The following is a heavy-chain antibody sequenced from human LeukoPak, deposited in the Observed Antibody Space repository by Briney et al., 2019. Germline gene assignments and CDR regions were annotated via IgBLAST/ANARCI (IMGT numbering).Heavy chain of an antibody. D-gene: IGHD4/OR15-4a*01. Sequence: GGSLRLSCVASGFTFSTYAMPWVRQAPGKGLAWVALIDLDGSDKYSADSLKGRFTISRDNSKNSMYLQMNSLRAEDTAVYYCARDSATDDYKGAFDIWGQGTMVTVSS. CDR1: GFTFSTYA. CDR2: IDLDGSDK. J-gene: IGHJ3*02. V-gene: IGHV3-30*03. CDR3: ARDSATDDYKGAFDI.